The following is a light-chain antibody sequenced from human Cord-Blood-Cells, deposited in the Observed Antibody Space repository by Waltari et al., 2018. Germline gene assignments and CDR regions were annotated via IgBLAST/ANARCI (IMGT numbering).Light chain of an antibody. Sequence: QSALTQPASVSGSPGQPITIPSTGTRRAVGGYNYVPWYQQHPGKAPKLMIYDVSNRPSGVSNRFSGSKSGNTASLTISGLQAEDEADYYCSSYTSSSTWVFGGGTKLTVL. V-gene: IGLV2-14*01. J-gene: IGLJ3*02. CDR2: DVS. CDR1: RRAVGGYNY. CDR3: SSYTSSSTWV.